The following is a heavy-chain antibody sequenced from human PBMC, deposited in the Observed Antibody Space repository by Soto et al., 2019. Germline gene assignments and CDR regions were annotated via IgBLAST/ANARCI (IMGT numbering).Heavy chain of an antibody. V-gene: IGHV3-23*01. CDR2: VSVSGGTT. J-gene: IGHJ4*02. Sequence: PVGSLRLSCAASVCMFNNYAMSCVRHSPGKWLEWVSTVSVSGGTTYYADSLKGRFTISRDNSKKTVYLQMNRLRADDTAIYYCAKGLYYYDSSGYRLFHYWGEGTLVIVTS. CDR3: AKGLYYYDSSGYRLFHY. D-gene: IGHD3-22*01. CDR1: VCMFNNYA.